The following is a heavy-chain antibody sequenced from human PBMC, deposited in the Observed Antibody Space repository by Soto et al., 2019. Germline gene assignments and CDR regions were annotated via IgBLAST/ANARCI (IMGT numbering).Heavy chain of an antibody. Sequence: GGSLRLSCAASGFTFSSYGMHWVRQAPGKGLEWVAVIWYDGSNKYYADSVKGRFTISRDNSKNTLYLQMNSLRAEDTAVYYCSAWFGVYYGMDVWGQGTTVTVSS. CDR1: GFTFSSYG. D-gene: IGHD3-10*01. CDR3: SAWFGVYYGMDV. J-gene: IGHJ6*02. CDR2: IWYDGSNK. V-gene: IGHV3-33*01.